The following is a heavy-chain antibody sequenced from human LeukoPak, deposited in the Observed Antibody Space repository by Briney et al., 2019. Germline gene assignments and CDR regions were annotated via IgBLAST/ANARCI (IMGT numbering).Heavy chain of an antibody. D-gene: IGHD5-24*01. V-gene: IGHV7-4-1*02. Sequence: GASVKVSCKGSNYTFTSYPINWVRQAAGQGLEWMGSINTKTGKSTYARGFTGRFLFSLETSVSTAYLQISSLTAEDTAMYYCARVRWLQYDYDAFDFWGQGTVVSVSS. CDR1: NYTFTSYP. J-gene: IGHJ3*01. CDR2: INTKTGKS. CDR3: ARVRWLQYDYDAFDF.